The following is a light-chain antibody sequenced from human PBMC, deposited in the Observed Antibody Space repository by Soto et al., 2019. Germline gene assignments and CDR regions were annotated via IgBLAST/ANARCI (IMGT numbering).Light chain of an antibody. V-gene: IGKV3-15*01. CDR2: GAS. J-gene: IGKJ2*01. CDR3: QQANNWPRT. Sequence: EIVMTQSPATLSVSPGERATLSCRASQSVSSNLAWYQQKPVQAPRLLIYGASTRATGIPARFSGSGSGTEFTLTVSSLQSADFAVYYCQQANNWPRTFGQGTKLEIK. CDR1: QSVSSN.